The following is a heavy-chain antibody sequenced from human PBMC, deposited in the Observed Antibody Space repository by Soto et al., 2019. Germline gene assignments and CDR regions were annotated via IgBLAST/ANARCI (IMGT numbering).Heavy chain of an antibody. Sequence: SGPTLVNPTQTLTLTCTFSGFSLSTSGMCVSWIRQPPGKALEWLARIDWDDDKYYSTSLKTRLTISKDTSKNQVVLTMTNMDPVDTATYYCARTKMATTRPYYYYGMDVWGQGTTVTVSS. CDR3: ARTKMATTRPYYYYGMDV. CDR2: IDWDDDK. J-gene: IGHJ6*02. D-gene: IGHD5-12*01. CDR1: GFSLSTSGMC. V-gene: IGHV2-70*11.